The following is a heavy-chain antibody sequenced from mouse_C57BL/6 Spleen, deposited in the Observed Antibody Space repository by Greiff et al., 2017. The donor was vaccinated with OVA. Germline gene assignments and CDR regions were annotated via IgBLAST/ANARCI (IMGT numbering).Heavy chain of an antibody. J-gene: IGHJ1*03. CDR2: INPSNGGT. CDR3: ARNDYYYGSSYWYFDV. CDR1: GYTFTSYW. D-gene: IGHD1-1*01. V-gene: IGHV1-53*01. Sequence: LQQPGTELVKPGASVKLSCKASGYTFTSYWMHWVKQRPGQGLEWIGNINPSNGGTNYNEKFKSKATLTVDKSSSTAYMQLSSLTSEDSAVYYWARNDYYYGSSYWYFDVWGTGTTVTVSS.